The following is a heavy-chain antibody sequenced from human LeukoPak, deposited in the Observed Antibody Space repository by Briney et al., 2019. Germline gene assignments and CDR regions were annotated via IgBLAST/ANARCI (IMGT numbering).Heavy chain of an antibody. CDR2: ISGSSGII. D-gene: IGHD3-22*01. J-gene: IGHJ5*02. Sequence: GRSLRLSCAASGFTFSSYGMHWVRQAPGKGLEWVSYISGSSGIIDYADSVRGRFTISRDNAKNTLYLQMNSLRAEDTAVYYCAKNSDSSGYPNWFDPWGQGTLVTVSS. CDR3: AKNSDSSGYPNWFDP. V-gene: IGHV3-48*01. CDR1: GFTFSSYG.